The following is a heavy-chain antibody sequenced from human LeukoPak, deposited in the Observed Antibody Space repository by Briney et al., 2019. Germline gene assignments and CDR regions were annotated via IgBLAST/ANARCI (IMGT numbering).Heavy chain of an antibody. CDR1: GGSFSGYY. V-gene: IGHV4-34*01. CDR2: INHSGST. CDR3: ARATVVFPYYYMDV. J-gene: IGHJ6*03. Sequence: SETLSLTCAVYGGSFSGYYWSWIRQPPGKGLEWIGEINHSGSTNYNPSLKSRVTISVDTSKNQFSLKLSSVTAADTAVYYCARATVVFPYYYMDVWGKGTTVTVSS. D-gene: IGHD2-15*01.